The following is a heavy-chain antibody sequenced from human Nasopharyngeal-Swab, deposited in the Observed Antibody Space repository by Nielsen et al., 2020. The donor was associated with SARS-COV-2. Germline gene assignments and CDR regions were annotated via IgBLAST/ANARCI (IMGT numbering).Heavy chain of an antibody. CDR3: ARSDAYGDGDFDY. V-gene: IGHV4-59*01. J-gene: IGHJ4*02. CDR2: IYYSGST. CDR1: GGSISSYY. Sequence: SETLSLTCTVSGGSISSYYWSWIRQPPGKGLEWIEYIYYSGSTNYNPSLKSRVTISVDTSKNQFSLKLSSVTAADTAVYYCARSDAYGDGDFDYWGQGTLVTVSS. D-gene: IGHD4-17*01.